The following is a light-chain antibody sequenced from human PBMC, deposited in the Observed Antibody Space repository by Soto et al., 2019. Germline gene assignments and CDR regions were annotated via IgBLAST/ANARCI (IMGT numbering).Light chain of an antibody. CDR2: DAS. V-gene: IGKV1-5*01. J-gene: IGKJ1*01. Sequence: DIQMTQSPSTLSASVGDRVTITCRASQSISSWLAWYQQKPGKAPKLLIYDASSLESGVPSRFSGSGSGTEFTLTISSLQPDDFATYYCQQYNIYWTLGQETRVDIK. CDR3: QQYNIYWT. CDR1: QSISSW.